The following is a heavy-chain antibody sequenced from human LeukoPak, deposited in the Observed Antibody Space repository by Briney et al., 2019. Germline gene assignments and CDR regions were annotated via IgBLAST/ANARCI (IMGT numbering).Heavy chain of an antibody. D-gene: IGHD2-2*01. Sequence: SETLSLTCAVYGGSFSDYFWGWIRQPPGKGLEWIGEINHSGRTYYNPSLKSRVTISVDTSKNQFSLNLSSVTAADTAVYYRARDVVVVPAAIHYGMDVWGQGTTVTVSS. J-gene: IGHJ6*02. V-gene: IGHV4-34*01. CDR1: GGSFSDYF. CDR2: INHSGRT. CDR3: ARDVVVVPAAIHYGMDV.